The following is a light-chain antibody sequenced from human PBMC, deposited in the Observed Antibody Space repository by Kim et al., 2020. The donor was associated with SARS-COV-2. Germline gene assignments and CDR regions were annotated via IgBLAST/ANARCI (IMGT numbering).Light chain of an antibody. CDR2: GAS. V-gene: IGKV3-20*01. Sequence: EIVLTQSPGTLSLSPGERATLSCGASQSVSSSSLAWYQQKPGQAPRLLIYGASSRATGIPDRFSGSGSGTDFTLTIRRLEPEDFAVYYCLQYGSSPSTFGQGTKLEI. J-gene: IGKJ2*02. CDR1: QSVSSSS. CDR3: LQYGSSPST.